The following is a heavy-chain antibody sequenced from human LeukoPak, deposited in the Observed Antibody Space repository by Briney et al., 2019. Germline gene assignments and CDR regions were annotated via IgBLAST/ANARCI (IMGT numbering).Heavy chain of an antibody. CDR2: SDPEDGET. D-gene: IGHD1-14*01. J-gene: IGHJ6*03. Sequence: ASVKVSCKVSGYTLTELSLHWVRQAPGKGLEWMGGSDPEDGETIYAQKFQGRVTMTEDTSTDTAYMELRSLRSDDTAVYYCVRAGAGDGTTTYYYYYYMDVWGKGTTVTVSS. V-gene: IGHV1-24*01. CDR1: GYTLTELS. CDR3: VRAGAGDGTTTYYYYYYMDV.